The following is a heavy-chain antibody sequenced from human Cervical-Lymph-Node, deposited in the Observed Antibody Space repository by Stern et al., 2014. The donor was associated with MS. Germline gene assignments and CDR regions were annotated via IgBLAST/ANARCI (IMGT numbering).Heavy chain of an antibody. J-gene: IGHJ4*02. CDR3: AKDRRLPALFDY. V-gene: IGHV3-30*01. CDR2: ISYDGSNK. Sequence: VQLVESGGGVVQPGRSLRLSCAASGFTFSSYAMHWVRQAPGKGLEWVAVISYDGSNKYYADSVKGRFTISRDNSKNTLYLQMNSLRAEDTAVYYCAKDRRLPALFDYWGQGTLVTVPS. CDR1: GFTFSSYA.